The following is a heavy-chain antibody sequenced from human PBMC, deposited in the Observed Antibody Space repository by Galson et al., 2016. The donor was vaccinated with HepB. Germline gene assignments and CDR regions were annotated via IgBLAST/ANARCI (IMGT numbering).Heavy chain of an antibody. Sequence: SLRLSCAASGFTFSTYGMSWVRQAPGKGLEWVSSITGTGGSTYYTDSVKGRFTISRDNSRETLYLQMNSLRDEDTAIYYCAKYGRHLWTNFDYWGQGTLFTVSS. CDR2: ITGTGGST. CDR1: GFTFSTYG. D-gene: IGHD3-3*02. J-gene: IGHJ4*02. V-gene: IGHV3-23*01. CDR3: AKYGRHLWTNFDY.